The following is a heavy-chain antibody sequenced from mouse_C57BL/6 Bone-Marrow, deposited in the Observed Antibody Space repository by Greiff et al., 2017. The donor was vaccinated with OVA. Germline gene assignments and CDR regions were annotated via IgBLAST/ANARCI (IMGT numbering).Heavy chain of an antibody. D-gene: IGHD1-1*01. CDR2: ISSGSSTI. Sequence: EVKLMESGGGLVKPGGSLKLSCAASGFTFSDYGMHWVRQAPEKGLEWVAYISSGSSTIYYADTVKGRFTISRDNAKNTLFLQMTSLRSEDTAMYYCARNLYYYGSRGYAMDYWGQGTSVTVSS. V-gene: IGHV5-17*01. CDR1: GFTFSDYG. J-gene: IGHJ4*01. CDR3: ARNLYYYGSRGYAMDY.